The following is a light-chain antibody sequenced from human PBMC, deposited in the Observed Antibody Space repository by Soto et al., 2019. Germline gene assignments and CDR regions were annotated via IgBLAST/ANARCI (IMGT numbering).Light chain of an antibody. CDR3: QQRSNWPT. CDR2: GAS. Sequence: IVMTQSPATLSLSPGERATLSCRASQSVSSNLAWYQQKPGQAPRLLIYGASTRATGIPARLSGSGSGTGFTLTISSLQSEDFAVYYCQQRSNWPTFGQGTKVDIK. V-gene: IGKV3-15*01. J-gene: IGKJ1*01. CDR1: QSVSSN.